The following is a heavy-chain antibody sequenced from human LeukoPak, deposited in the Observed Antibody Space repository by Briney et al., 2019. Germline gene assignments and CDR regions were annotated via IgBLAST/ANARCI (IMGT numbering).Heavy chain of an antibody. CDR3: AAPSGPTYYSPVDF. CDR2: IYYSGHT. CDR1: GAPITTSNHY. J-gene: IGHJ4*02. V-gene: IGHV4-39*01. D-gene: IGHD1-26*01. Sequence: PSETLSLTCTVSGAPITTSNHYWGWIRQTPGKTLEWIANIYYSGHTLYNPSHKSRALISVDTSSNQFSLRLTSVTAADTAVYYCAAPSGPTYYSPVDFWGQGTSVSVSS.